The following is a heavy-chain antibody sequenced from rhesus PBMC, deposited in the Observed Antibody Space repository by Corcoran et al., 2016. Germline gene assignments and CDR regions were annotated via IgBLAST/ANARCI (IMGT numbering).Heavy chain of an antibody. Sequence: EVQLVQSGAEVKQPGASVKISCKASGYTFHAYYLPWVRRALGKGFEWVGRVDPEDAKAIHAQKFQDRVTITADTSTDTAYMELSSLRSEDTAVYYCATDEACSGGVCYWGQGVLVTVSS. J-gene: IGHJ4*01. CDR1: GYTFHAYY. CDR3: ATDEACSGGVCY. CDR2: VDPEDAKA. D-gene: IGHD2-39*02. V-gene: IGHV1-111*02.